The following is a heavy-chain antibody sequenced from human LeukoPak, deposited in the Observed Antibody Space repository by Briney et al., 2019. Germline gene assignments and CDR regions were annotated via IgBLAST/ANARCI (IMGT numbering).Heavy chain of an antibody. Sequence: PGGSLRLSCAASGFTFSGSWMHWVRQAPGKGLVWVSRINGDGSSTTYADSVKGRFTISRDNAKNTLYLQMSSLRAEDTVVYYCARDSSPTYSSGWYPHLDPWGQGTLVTVSS. V-gene: IGHV3-74*01. CDR1: GFTFSGSW. J-gene: IGHJ5*02. D-gene: IGHD6-19*01. CDR3: ARDSSPTYSSGWYPHLDP. CDR2: INGDGSST.